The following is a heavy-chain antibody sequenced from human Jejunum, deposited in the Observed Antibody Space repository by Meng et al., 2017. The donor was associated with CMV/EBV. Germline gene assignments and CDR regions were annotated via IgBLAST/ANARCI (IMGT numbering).Heavy chain of an antibody. J-gene: IGHJ4*02. CDR3: AREGHWEQRAPHFDY. V-gene: IGHV3-21*01. CDR1: FTFRTYT. D-gene: IGHD1-26*01. CDR2: ITSSSTYI. Sequence: FTFRTYTMNWVRQAPGKGLEWVSSITSSSTYIYYADSAKGRFTISRDNAKNSLYLQMNSLRADDTAVYYCAREGHWEQRAPHFDYWGQGTLVTVSS.